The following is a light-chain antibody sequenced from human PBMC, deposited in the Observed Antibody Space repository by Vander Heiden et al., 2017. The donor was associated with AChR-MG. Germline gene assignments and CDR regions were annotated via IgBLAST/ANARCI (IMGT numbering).Light chain of an antibody. V-gene: IGLV4-69*01. J-gene: IGLJ3*02. CDR3: QTWGTGSWV. CDR1: SGHSSYP. Sequence: QLVLTQSPSASASLGASVKLTCTLSSGHSSYPIAWHQQQRGKGPRYLMMLNSGGSHSKGDGIPDRVSGSSSGAERYITISSLQSEDEAYYYCQTWGTGSWVFGGGTKLTVL. CDR2: LNSGGSH.